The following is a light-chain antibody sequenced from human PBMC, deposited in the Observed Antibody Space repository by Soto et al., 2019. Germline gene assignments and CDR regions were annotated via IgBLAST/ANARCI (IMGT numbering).Light chain of an antibody. J-gene: IGKJ2*01. CDR3: QQTYNFPPT. CDR1: QSISSY. CDR2: AVS. Sequence: DIQMTQSPSSLSASVGDRVTITCRASQSISSYLNWYQQKPGKAPKLLIHAVSNLQSGVPSSFSGSGSGTDFTLTISSLQPEDFATYYCQQTYNFPPTFGQGTILEIK. V-gene: IGKV1-39*01.